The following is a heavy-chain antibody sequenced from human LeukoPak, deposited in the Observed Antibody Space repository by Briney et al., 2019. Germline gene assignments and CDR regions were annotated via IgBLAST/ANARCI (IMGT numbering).Heavy chain of an antibody. CDR1: GGSISSSSYY. D-gene: IGHD4-17*01. CDR3: ASFDYGDYWYFDL. V-gene: IGHV4-39*07. J-gene: IGHJ2*01. Sequence: PSETLSLTCTVSGGSISSSSYYWGWIRQPPGKGLEWIGSIYYSGSTYYNPSLKSRVTISVDTSKNQFSLKLSSVTAADTAVYYCASFDYGDYWYFDLWGRGTLVTVSS. CDR2: IYYSGST.